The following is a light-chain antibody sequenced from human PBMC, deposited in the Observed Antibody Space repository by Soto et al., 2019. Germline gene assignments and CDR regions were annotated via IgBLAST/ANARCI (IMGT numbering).Light chain of an antibody. CDR2: LNSDGSH. CDR3: QTWGTGIQV. CDR1: SGHSSYA. J-gene: IGLJ2*01. Sequence: QLVLTQSPSASASLGASVKLTCTLSSGHSSYAIAWHQQQPEKGPRYLTNLNSDGSHSKGDGIPDRFSGSSSGAERYLTISSLQSEDEADYYCQTWGTGIQVFGGGTKLTVL. V-gene: IGLV4-69*01.